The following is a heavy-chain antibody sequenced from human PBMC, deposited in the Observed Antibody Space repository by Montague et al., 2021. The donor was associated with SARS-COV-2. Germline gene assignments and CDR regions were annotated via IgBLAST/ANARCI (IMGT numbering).Heavy chain of an antibody. CDR3: ARDITMVRGVIYFDY. Sequence: SLRLSCAASGFTFSAYSMTWVRQAPGKGLEWVSSIGSRTSYTYYGDSVKGRFTSSRDNAKNSLYLEMNSLRAEDTAVYYCARDITMVRGVIYFDYWGQGTLVTVSS. D-gene: IGHD3-10*01. CDR1: GFTFSAYS. CDR2: IGSRTSYT. J-gene: IGHJ4*02. V-gene: IGHV3-21*01.